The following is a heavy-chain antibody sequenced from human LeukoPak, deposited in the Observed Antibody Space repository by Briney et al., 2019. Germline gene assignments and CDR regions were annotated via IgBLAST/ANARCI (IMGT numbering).Heavy chain of an antibody. V-gene: IGHV4-59*01. CDR1: GGSISSYY. D-gene: IGHD3-22*01. Sequence: SETLSLTCTVSGGSISSYYWSWIRQPPGKGLEWIGYIYYSGSTNYNPSLKSRVTISVDTSKNQFSLKLSSVTAADTAVYYCARGIQWLPLYYFDYWGQGTLVTVSS. CDR3: ARGIQWLPLYYFDY. J-gene: IGHJ4*02. CDR2: IYYSGST.